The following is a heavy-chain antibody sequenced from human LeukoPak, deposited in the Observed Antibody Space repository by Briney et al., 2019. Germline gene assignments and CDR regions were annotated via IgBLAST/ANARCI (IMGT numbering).Heavy chain of an antibody. CDR3: ARGVLWFGELLRRREYYFDY. Sequence: GESLKISCKGSGYSFTSYWIGWVRQMPGKGLEWMGIIYPGDSDTRYSPSFQGQVTISADKSISTAYLQWSSLKASDTAMYYCARGVLWFGELLRRREYYFDYWGQGTLVTVSS. CDR2: IYPGDSDT. CDR1: GYSFTSYW. V-gene: IGHV5-51*01. D-gene: IGHD3-10*01. J-gene: IGHJ4*02.